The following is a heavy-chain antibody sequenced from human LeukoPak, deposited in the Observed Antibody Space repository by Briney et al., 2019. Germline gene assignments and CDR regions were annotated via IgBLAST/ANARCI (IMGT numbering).Heavy chain of an antibody. D-gene: IGHD3-22*01. CDR3: ARVGGITMIVVLITDAFDI. CDR2: MYYSEST. J-gene: IGHJ3*02. Sequence: KTSETLSLTCTVSGGSISSSSYYWGWIRQPPGKGLEWFGGMYYSESTHYNPSLKSRVTISVDTSKKQFSLKLRSVTAADTAVYYCARVGGITMIVVLITDAFDIWGQGTMVTVSS. V-gene: IGHV4-39*07. CDR1: GGSISSSSYY.